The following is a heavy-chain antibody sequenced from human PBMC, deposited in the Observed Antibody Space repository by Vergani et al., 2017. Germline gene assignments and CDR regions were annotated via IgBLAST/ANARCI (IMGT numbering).Heavy chain of an antibody. J-gene: IGHJ3*02. CDR3: AKDMGDYDYGDRDAFDI. Sequence: EVQLVESGGGLVQPGRSLRLSCTASGFTFGDYAMSWVRQAPGKGLEWVSAISGSGGSTYYADSVKGRFTISRDNSKNTLYLQMNSLRAEDTAVYYCAKDMGDYDYGDRDAFDIWGQGTMVTVSS. D-gene: IGHD4-17*01. V-gene: IGHV3-23*04. CDR1: GFTFGDYA. CDR2: ISGSGGST.